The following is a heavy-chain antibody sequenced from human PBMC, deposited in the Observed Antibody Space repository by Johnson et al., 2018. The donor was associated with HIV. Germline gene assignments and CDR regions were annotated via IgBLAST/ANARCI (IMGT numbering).Heavy chain of an antibody. V-gene: IGHV3-30*03. CDR2: ISYDGSNK. D-gene: IGHD1-26*01. Sequence: QVQLVESGGGVAQPGRSLRLSCAASGFTFSSYGMHWVRQAPGKGLEWVAVISYDGSNKYYADSVKGRFTISRDNAKNSLYLQMNSLRDEDTAVYYCVTADRGSAWGQGTTVTVSS. J-gene: IGHJ3*01. CDR1: GFTFSSYG. CDR3: VTADRGSA.